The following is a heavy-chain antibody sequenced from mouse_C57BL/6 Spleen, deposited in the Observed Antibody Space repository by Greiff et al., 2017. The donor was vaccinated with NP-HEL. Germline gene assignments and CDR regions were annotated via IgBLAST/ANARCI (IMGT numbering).Heavy chain of an antibody. CDR1: GYAFSSYW. CDR2: IYPGDGDT. V-gene: IGHV1-80*01. Sequence: QVQLKESGAELVKPGASVKISCKASGYAFSSYWMNWVKQRPGKGLEWIGQIYPGDGDTNYNGKFKGKATLTADKSSSTAYMQLSSLTSEDSAVYFCARSAYCNYGYFDYWGQGTTLTVSS. CDR3: ARSAYCNYGYFDY. J-gene: IGHJ2*01. D-gene: IGHD2-1*01.